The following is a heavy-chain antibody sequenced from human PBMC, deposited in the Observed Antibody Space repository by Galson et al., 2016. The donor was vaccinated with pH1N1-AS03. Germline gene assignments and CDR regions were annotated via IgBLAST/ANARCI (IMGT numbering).Heavy chain of an antibody. CDR1: GFTISSLT. CDR2: ISYDGSDR. CDR3: ASRGGLSGASAVYGMDV. D-gene: IGHD1-26*01. V-gene: IGHV3-30*04. Sequence: PRLSCAASGFTISSLTMHWVRQTPDKGLEWLAVISYDGSDRYYADSVRGRFTISRDNSKNTVYLQMNSLRGDDTAVYFCASRGGLSGASAVYGMDVWGRGTAVTVSS. J-gene: IGHJ6*02.